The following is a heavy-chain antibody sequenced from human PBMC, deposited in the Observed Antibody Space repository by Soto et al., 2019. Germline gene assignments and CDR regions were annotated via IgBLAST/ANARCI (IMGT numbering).Heavy chain of an antibody. CDR3: VRSYYYDNSAYYLDY. Sequence: PGGSLRLSCAASGFSLSDHYMDWVRQAPGKGLEWLGRTRNKPNSYTTEYAASVKGRFIISRDDSKNSLYLQMSSLKTEDTAMYYFVRSYYYDNSAYYLDYWGQGALVTVSS. J-gene: IGHJ4*02. CDR2: TRNKPNSYTT. CDR1: GFSLSDHY. D-gene: IGHD3-22*01. V-gene: IGHV3-72*01.